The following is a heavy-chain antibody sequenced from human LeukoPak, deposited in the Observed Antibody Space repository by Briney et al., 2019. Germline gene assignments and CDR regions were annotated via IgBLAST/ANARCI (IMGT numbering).Heavy chain of an antibody. J-gene: IGHJ4*02. D-gene: IGHD6-13*01. CDR2: IKQDGSEK. CDR3: ASRAGYTGSWSAFDY. Sequence: QPGGSLRLSCTASTFTLNNYWMSWVRQAPGKGLEWVANIKQDGSEKYYVDSVKGRFTISRDNAKNSLYLQMNSLRAEDTAVYYCASRAGYTGSWSAFDYWGQGTLVTVSS. CDR1: TFTLNNYW. V-gene: IGHV3-7*05.